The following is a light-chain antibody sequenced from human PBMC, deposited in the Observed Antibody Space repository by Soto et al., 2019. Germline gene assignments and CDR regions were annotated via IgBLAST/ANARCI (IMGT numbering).Light chain of an antibody. J-gene: IGKJ1*01. CDR3: QHYNNWPPTWT. CDR2: GAS. V-gene: IGKV3-15*01. CDR1: QSVSSN. Sequence: EIVMTQSPATLSVSPGERATLSCRASQSVSSNLAWYQQKPGQAPRLLIYGASTRATGTPARFSGSGSGTEFTLTISSLQSEDFAVYYCQHYNNWPPTWTFGQGTKVDIK.